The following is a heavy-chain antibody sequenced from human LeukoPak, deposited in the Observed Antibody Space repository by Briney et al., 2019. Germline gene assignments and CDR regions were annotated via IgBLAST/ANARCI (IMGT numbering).Heavy chain of an antibody. Sequence: PSQTLSLTCTVSGASISSGAYYCSWIRQHPGKGLEWIGNIYYSGSTNYNPSLKSRITISVDTSRNQFSLKLTSVTAADTAVYYCTRDRSSRWFYYWGQGTLVTVSS. CDR1: GASISSGAYY. CDR3: TRDRSSRWFYY. J-gene: IGHJ4*02. CDR2: IYYSGST. D-gene: IGHD6-13*01. V-gene: IGHV4-31*03.